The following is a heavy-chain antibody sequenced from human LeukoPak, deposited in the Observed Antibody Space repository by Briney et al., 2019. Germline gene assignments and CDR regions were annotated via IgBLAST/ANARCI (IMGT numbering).Heavy chain of an antibody. V-gene: IGHV4-30-4*08. CDR3: AREVSRWPYYFDY. D-gene: IGHD4-23*01. Sequence: SETLSLTCIVSGGSTSGGNYYWSWIRQPPGKGLEWIGYIYYSGSTYYNPSLKSRVTISVDTSKNQFSLKLSSVTAADTAVYYCAREVSRWPYYFDYWGQGTLVTVSS. J-gene: IGHJ4*02. CDR2: IYYSGST. CDR1: GGSTSGGNYY.